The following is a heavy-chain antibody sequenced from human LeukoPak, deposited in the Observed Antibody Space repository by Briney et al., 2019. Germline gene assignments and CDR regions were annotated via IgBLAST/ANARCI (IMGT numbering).Heavy chain of an antibody. Sequence: SETLSLTCIVSGGSISGFYWSWLRQPPEKGLEWIGYIYYSGSTNYNPSLKSRVTISVDTSKNQFSLKLSSVTAADTAVYYCARTGLGLAVAGHYYYAMDVWGQGTTVTVPS. J-gene: IGHJ6*02. CDR1: GGSISGFY. CDR3: ARTGLGLAVAGHYYYAMDV. D-gene: IGHD6-19*01. CDR2: IYYSGST. V-gene: IGHV4-59*01.